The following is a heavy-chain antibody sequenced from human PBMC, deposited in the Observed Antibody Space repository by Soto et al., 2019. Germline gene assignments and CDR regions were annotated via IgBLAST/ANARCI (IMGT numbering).Heavy chain of an antibody. CDR2: ISPIFGTA. Sequence: QVQLVQSGAEVKKPGSSVKVSCKASGGTFSSYAISWVRQAPGQGLEWMGGISPIFGTANYAQKFQGRVTITADKSTSTAYMELSSLRSEDTAVYYCARNQHSKSYYYYGMDVWGQGTTVTVSS. V-gene: IGHV1-69*06. D-gene: IGHD4-4*01. CDR3: ARNQHSKSYYYYGMDV. CDR1: GGTFSSYA. J-gene: IGHJ6*02.